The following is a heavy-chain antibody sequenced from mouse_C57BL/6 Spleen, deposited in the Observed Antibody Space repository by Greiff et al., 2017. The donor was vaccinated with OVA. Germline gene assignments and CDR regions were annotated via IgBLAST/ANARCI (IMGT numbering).Heavy chain of an antibody. CDR2: IDPSDSYT. J-gene: IGHJ2*01. V-gene: IGHV1-69*01. Sequence: VQLQQPGAELVMPGASVKLSCKASGYTFTSYWMHWVKQRPGQGLEWIGEIDPSDSYTNYNQKFKGKSTLTVDKSSSTAYMQLSSLTSEDSAVYYCARGYYGSNDYWGQGTTLTVSS. CDR1: GYTFTSYW. CDR3: ARGYYGSNDY. D-gene: IGHD1-1*01.